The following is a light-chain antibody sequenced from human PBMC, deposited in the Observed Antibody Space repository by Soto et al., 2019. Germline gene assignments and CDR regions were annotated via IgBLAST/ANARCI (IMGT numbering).Light chain of an antibody. V-gene: IGLV1-44*01. CDR3: ATWDDSLTGLV. CDR1: SSNIGTNT. J-gene: IGLJ3*02. Sequence: QSVLTQPPSTSGTPGQRVTVSCSGSSSNIGTNTVNWYKQLPGTAPKLLIFRDNQRPSGVPDRFSGSKSGTSASLAISGLQSEDEAEYYCATWDDSLTGLVFGGGTKLTVL. CDR2: RDN.